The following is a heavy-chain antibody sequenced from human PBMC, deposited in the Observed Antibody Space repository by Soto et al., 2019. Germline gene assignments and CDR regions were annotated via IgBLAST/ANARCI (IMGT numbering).Heavy chain of an antibody. CDR2: ISGSGGST. CDR3: ARGGGTTLNYYYYYGMDV. Sequence: GGSLRLSCAASGFTFSSYAMSWVRQAPGKGLEWVSAISGSGGSTYYADSVKGRFTISRDNSKNTLYLQMNSLRAEDTAVYYCARGGGTTLNYYYYYGMDVWGQGTTVTVSS. V-gene: IGHV3-23*01. D-gene: IGHD3-16*01. J-gene: IGHJ6*02. CDR1: GFTFSSYA.